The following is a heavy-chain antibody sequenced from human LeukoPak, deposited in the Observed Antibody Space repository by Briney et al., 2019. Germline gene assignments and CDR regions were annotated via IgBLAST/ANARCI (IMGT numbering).Heavy chain of an antibody. J-gene: IGHJ4*02. V-gene: IGHV1-69*04. Sequence: SVKVSCKASGGTFSIYAISWGREAPGQGLEWMGRIIPILGIANYAQKFQGRVTITADKSTSTAYMELSSLRSEDTAVYYCARVPTKQRLAVARFYYWGQGTLVTVSS. D-gene: IGHD6-25*01. CDR2: IIPILGIA. CDR1: GGTFSIYA. CDR3: ARVPTKQRLAVARFYY.